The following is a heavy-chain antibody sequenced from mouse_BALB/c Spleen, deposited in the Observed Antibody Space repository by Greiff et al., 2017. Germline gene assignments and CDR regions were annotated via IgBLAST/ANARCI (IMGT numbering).Heavy chain of an antibody. CDR2: INPGSGGT. V-gene: IGHV1-54*01. CDR3: ARSGTGTWDFDY. Sequence: QVQLKQSGAELVRPGTSVKVSCKASGYAFTNYLIEWVKQRPGQGLEWIGVINPGSGGTNYNEKFKGKATLTADKSSSTAYMQLSSLTSDDSAVYFCARSGTGTWDFDYWGQGTTLTVSS. D-gene: IGHD4-1*01. CDR1: GYAFTNYL. J-gene: IGHJ2*01.